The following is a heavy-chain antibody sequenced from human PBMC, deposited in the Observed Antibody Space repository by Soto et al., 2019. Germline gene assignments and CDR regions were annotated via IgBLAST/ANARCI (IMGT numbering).Heavy chain of an antibody. V-gene: IGHV4-39*01. J-gene: IGHJ6*02. CDR3: ARHLTYCSAGSCYSDFPYYGMDV. Sequence: SETLSLTCTVSGGSIRSYYWSWIRQPPGKGLEWIGSIFYSGSTYYNPSLKSRVTISVDTSKNQFSLKLSSVTAADTAVYYCARHLTYCSAGSCYSDFPYYGMDVWGQGTTVTVSS. CDR2: IFYSGST. CDR1: GGSIRSYY. D-gene: IGHD2-15*01.